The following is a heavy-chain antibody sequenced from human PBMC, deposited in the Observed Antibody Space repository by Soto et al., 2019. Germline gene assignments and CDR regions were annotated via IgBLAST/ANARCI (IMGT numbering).Heavy chain of an antibody. J-gene: IGHJ4*02. D-gene: IGHD1-7*01. CDR1: GYTFSNYA. Sequence: GASVKVSCKASGYTFSNYAMHWVRQAPGQGLEWMGWINAVNGDTKYSQKIQGRVTITRDTSASTAYMELSSLRSEDTAVYYCARNILGGTTDYWGQGTLVTAPQ. CDR2: INAVNGDT. V-gene: IGHV1-3*01. CDR3: ARNILGGTTDY.